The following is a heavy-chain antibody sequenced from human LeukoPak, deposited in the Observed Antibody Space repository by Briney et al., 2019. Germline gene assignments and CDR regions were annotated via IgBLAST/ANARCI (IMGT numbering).Heavy chain of an antibody. V-gene: IGHV3-30-3*01. Sequence: PGGSLRLSCAASGFTFSSYAMHWVRQAPGKGLQWVAAISYDEDNKYYAESARGRLTISRDNSNNTLNLQMNSLTSDDTAVYYCASASGGAATGFYFDLWGQGTLVTVSS. CDR1: GFTFSSYA. CDR2: ISYDEDNK. D-gene: IGHD6-13*01. J-gene: IGHJ4*02. CDR3: ASASGGAATGFYFDL.